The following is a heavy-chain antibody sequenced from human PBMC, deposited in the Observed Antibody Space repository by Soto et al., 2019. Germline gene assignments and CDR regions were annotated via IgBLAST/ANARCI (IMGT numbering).Heavy chain of an antibody. J-gene: IGHJ4*02. V-gene: IGHV3-48*02. CDR1: GFTFSSYS. CDR3: ARGYYGSGSYHLDY. Sequence: GSLRLSCAASGFTFSSYSMNWVRQAPGKGLEWVSYISSSSSTIYYADSVKGRFTISRDNAKNSLYLQMNSLRDEDTAVYYCARGYYGSGSYHLDYWGQGTLVTVSS. D-gene: IGHD3-10*01. CDR2: ISSSSSTI.